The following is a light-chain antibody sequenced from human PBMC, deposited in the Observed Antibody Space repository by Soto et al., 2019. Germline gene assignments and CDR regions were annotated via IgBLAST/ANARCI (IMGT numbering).Light chain of an antibody. CDR3: QQYGNSPIT. V-gene: IGKV3-20*01. CDR2: GTS. Sequence: EVSLTQCPRTLSLSRGERATLSCRASERIYSAYLGWYQQKPGQAPRLLIYGTSSRATGIPDRFSGSGSGTDFTLTISRLEPEDFAVYYCQQYGNSPITFGQGTRLEIK. J-gene: IGKJ5*01. CDR1: ERIYSAY.